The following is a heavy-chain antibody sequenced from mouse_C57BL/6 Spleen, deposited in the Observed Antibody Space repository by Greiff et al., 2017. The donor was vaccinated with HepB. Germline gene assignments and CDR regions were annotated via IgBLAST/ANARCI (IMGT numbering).Heavy chain of an antibody. V-gene: IGHV1-55*01. CDR3: AREGGYDGGFAY. CDR2: IYPGSGNT. J-gene: IGHJ3*01. D-gene: IGHD2-2*01. Sequence: QVQLQQPGAELVKPGASVKMSCKASGYTFTSYWITWVKQRPGQGLEWIGDIYPGSGNTNYNEKFKSKATLTVDTSSSTAYMQLSSLTSEDSAVYYCAREGGYDGGFAYWGQGTLVTVSA. CDR1: GYTFTSYW.